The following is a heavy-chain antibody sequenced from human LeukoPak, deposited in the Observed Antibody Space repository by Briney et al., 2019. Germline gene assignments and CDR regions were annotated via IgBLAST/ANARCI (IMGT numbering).Heavy chain of an antibody. V-gene: IGHV3-23*01. D-gene: IGHD3-3*01. Sequence: QSGGSLRLSCAASGFTFDNYAMNWVRQAPGKGLEWVSTISGGGETTSYADSVKGRFTFSRDNSKNTLFLQMNSLRAEDTAVYYCVKPFRFLEWILDNWGQGTLVTVSS. J-gene: IGHJ4*02. CDR2: ISGGGETT. CDR3: VKPFRFLEWILDN. CDR1: GFTFDNYA.